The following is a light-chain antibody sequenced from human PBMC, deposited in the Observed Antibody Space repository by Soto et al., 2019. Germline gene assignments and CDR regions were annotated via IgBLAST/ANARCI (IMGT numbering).Light chain of an antibody. V-gene: IGKV3-11*01. CDR3: QQRDSWPIT. Sequence: EIVLTQSPATLSLSRGERATLSCRASQSISSYLAWYQQKPGQAPRLLIHDASDRAAGIPARFSGSGSGKEFTRTISSLEPEDFAIYYCQQRDSWPITFGQGTRLEIK. J-gene: IGKJ5*01. CDR2: DAS. CDR1: QSISSY.